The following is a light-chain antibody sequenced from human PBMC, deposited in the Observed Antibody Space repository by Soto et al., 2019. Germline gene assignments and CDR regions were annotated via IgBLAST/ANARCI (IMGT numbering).Light chain of an antibody. J-gene: IGKJ2*01. CDR3: HQYKSYTPYT. V-gene: IGKV1-5*01. CDR1: HSIDAW. Sequence: DIQMTQSPSSLFASVGDRVTITCRASHSIDAWLAWYQQRPGKAPNLLIYDASSLASGVPSRFSGGGSGTEFTLTISNLQPDDFGTYYCHQYKSYTPYTIGQGTKVEIK. CDR2: DAS.